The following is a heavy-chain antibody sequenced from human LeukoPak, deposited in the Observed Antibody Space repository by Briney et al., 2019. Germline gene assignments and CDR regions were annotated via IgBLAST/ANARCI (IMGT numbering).Heavy chain of an antibody. D-gene: IGHD2-2*01. CDR2: ISSSSSYI. V-gene: IGHV3-21*01. J-gene: IGHJ4*02. CDR3: ARDSPRNPARPHDY. Sequence: PGGSLRLSCAASGFTFSSYSMNRVRQAPGKGLEWVLSISSSSSYIYDGDSVKGRFTISRDNAKNSLYLQMNSLRAEDTAVYYCARDSPRNPARPHDYWGQGTLVTVSS. CDR1: GFTFSSYS.